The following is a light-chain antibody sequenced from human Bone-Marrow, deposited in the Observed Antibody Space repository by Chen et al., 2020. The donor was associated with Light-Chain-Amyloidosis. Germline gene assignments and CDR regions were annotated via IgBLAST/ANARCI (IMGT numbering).Light chain of an antibody. CDR3: QQRGNWPLT. V-gene: IGKV3-11*01. J-gene: IGKJ4*01. CDR2: DAS. CDR1: QSVVTY. Sequence: EIVLTQSPATLVLSPGERATLSCRASQSVVTYLAWYQQKPGQAPRLLIYDASNRATGIPARFSGSGSVSDFTLSISSLEPADFAVYYCQQRGNWPLTFGGGTKVEI.